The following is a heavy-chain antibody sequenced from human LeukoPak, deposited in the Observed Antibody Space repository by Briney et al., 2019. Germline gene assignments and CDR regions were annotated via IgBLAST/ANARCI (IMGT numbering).Heavy chain of an antibody. V-gene: IGHV6-1*01. Sequence: SQTLSLTCLLSGDCVSSNCAAWHWLRQSPSRGLEGVGRTYYRYKWFIDYAVSVKSRVTITPDTSKNQFSLQLHSVTPEDTAVYYCARSSGWCRFDRWGQGALVTVSS. CDR1: GDCVSSNCAA. CDR3: ARSSGWCRFDR. J-gene: IGHJ5*02. D-gene: IGHD6-19*01. CDR2: TYYRYKWFI.